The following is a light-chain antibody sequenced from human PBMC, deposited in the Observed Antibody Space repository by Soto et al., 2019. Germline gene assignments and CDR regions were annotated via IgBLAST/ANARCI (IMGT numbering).Light chain of an antibody. CDR2: GAS. J-gene: IGKJ3*01. Sequence: EIVLTQSPGTLSLSPGERATLSCRASQSVRSSYLAWYQQKPGQAPRLLIYGASSRATGIPDRFSGSGSGTAFTLTISRLEPEDFAVYYCQQYGSSFTFGPGTKVDIK. CDR1: QSVRSSY. V-gene: IGKV3-20*01. CDR3: QQYGSSFT.